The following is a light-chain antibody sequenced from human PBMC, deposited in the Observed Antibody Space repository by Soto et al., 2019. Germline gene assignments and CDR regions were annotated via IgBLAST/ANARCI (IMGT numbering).Light chain of an antibody. Sequence: QSALTQPPSVSGAPGQRVTISCTGSSSNIGAGYDVHWYQQLPGTAPKLLIYGNSNRPSGVPDRFSGSKSGTSASLAITGLQAEDEADYYCQSYDSSLEVFGGGTKLTVL. CDR3: QSYDSSLEV. J-gene: IGLJ2*01. CDR1: SSNIGAGYD. V-gene: IGLV1-40*01. CDR2: GNS.